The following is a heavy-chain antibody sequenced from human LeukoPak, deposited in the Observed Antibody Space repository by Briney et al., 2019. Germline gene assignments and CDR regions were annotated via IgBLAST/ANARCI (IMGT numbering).Heavy chain of an antibody. V-gene: IGHV4-34*01. Sequence: SETLSLTCAVYGGSFSGYYWTWIRQPPGKGLEWIGEINHSGSTNYNPSLKSRVTISVDTSKNQFSLKLSSVTAADTAVYYCVNGDSNYDYWGQGTLVTVSS. CDR2: INHSGST. CDR3: VNGDSNYDY. CDR1: GGSFSGYY. D-gene: IGHD4-17*01. J-gene: IGHJ4*02.